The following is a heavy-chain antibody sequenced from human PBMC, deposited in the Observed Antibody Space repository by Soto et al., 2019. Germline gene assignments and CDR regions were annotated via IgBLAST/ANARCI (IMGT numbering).Heavy chain of an antibody. J-gene: IGHJ5*02. D-gene: IGHD3-22*01. CDR3: ARNGIDSSGYPHWCDP. CDR1: GGSISSGGYS. V-gene: IGHV4-30-2*01. Sequence: PSETLSLTCAVSGGSISSGGYSWSWIRQPPGKGLEWIGYIYHSGSTYYNRSLKSRVTISVDRSKNQFSLKMSSVTAAKTAVYYCARNGIDSSGYPHWCDPCGQGTLVTVSS. CDR2: IYHSGST.